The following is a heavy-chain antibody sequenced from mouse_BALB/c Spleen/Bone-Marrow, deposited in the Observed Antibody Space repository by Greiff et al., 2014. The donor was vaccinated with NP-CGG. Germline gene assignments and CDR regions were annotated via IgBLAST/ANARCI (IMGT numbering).Heavy chain of an antibody. Sequence: EVQLVESGPELVKPGASVKISCKPSGYTFTEYTMHWVKQSHGKSLEWIGGIHPNNGGTYYNQKFKGKATLTVDKSSSTAYREFLSLTSEDSAVYYSARRDGNYHDVYYYAMDYWGQGTSVTVSA. V-gene: IGHV1-18*01. CDR1: GYTFTEYT. CDR2: IHPNNGGT. CDR3: ARRDGNYHDVYYYAMDY. J-gene: IGHJ4*01. D-gene: IGHD2-1*01.